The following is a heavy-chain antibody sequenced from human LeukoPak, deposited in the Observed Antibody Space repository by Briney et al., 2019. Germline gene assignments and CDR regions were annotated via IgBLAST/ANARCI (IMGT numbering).Heavy chain of an antibody. Sequence: GGSLRLSCAASGFTFSSYGMHWVRQAPGKGLEWVAFIRYDGSNKYYADSVKGRFTISRDNSKNTLYLQMNSLRAEDTAVYYCAKDLNDILTGSSADYWGQGTLVTVSS. CDR3: AKDLNDILTGSSADY. CDR2: IRYDGSNK. J-gene: IGHJ4*02. D-gene: IGHD3-9*01. V-gene: IGHV3-30*02. CDR1: GFTFSSYG.